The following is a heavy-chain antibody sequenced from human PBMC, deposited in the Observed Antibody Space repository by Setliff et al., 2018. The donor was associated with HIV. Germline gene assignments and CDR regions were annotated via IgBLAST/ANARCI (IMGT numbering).Heavy chain of an antibody. Sequence: ASVKVSCKASGYTFTNYFMHWVRQAPGQGLEWMGIIDPSGASTSYAQKLQGFTGRFVFSLDTSVSTAYLQISSLKAEDTAVYYCARDLNNPYDYGDYWGQGTLVTVSS. J-gene: IGHJ4*02. D-gene: IGHD2-2*01. CDR2: IDPSGAST. CDR1: GYTFTNYF. V-gene: IGHV7-4-1*02. CDR3: ARDLNNPYDYGDY.